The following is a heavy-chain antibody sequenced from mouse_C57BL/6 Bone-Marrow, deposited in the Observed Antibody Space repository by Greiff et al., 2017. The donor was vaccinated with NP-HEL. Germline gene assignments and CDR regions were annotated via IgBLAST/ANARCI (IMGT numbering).Heavy chain of an antibody. CDR1: GFTFSDFY. CDR3: ARDAGLRRDGWYFDV. D-gene: IGHD2-4*01. V-gene: IGHV7-1*01. Sequence: EVKLVESGGGLVQSGRSLRLSCATSGFTFSDFYMEWVRQAPGKGLEWIAASRNKANDYTTEYSASVKGRFIVSRDTSQSILYLQMNALRAEDTAIDYCARDAGLRRDGWYFDVWGTGTTVTVSS. CDR2: SRNKANDYTT. J-gene: IGHJ1*03.